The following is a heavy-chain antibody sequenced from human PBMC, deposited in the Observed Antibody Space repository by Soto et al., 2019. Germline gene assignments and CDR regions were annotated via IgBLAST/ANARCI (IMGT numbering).Heavy chain of an antibody. CDR1: GGTFSSYA. D-gene: IGHD3-10*01. Sequence: SVKVSCKASGGTFSSYAISWVRQAPGQGLEWMGGIIPIFGTANYAQKFQGRVTITADESTSTAYMELSSLRSEDTAVYYCARGDIGDAKVRGVIIQYYYYYGMDVWGQGTTVTVSS. CDR3: ARGDIGDAKVRGVIIQYYYYYGMDV. CDR2: IIPIFGTA. V-gene: IGHV1-69*13. J-gene: IGHJ6*02.